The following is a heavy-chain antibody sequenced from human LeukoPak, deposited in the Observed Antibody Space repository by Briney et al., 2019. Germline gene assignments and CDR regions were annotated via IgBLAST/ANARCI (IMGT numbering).Heavy chain of an antibody. D-gene: IGHD4-11*01. CDR1: GGSISSGSYY. CDR3: ARVGGHSNSHYYYYMDV. CDR2: IHTSGST. Sequence: PSETLSLTCTVSGGSISSGSYYWSWIRQPAGKGLEWIGRIHTSGSTNYNPSLKSRVTISVDTSKNQFSLKLSSVTAADTAVYYCARVGGHSNSHYYYYMDVWGKGTTVTVSS. J-gene: IGHJ6*03. V-gene: IGHV4-61*02.